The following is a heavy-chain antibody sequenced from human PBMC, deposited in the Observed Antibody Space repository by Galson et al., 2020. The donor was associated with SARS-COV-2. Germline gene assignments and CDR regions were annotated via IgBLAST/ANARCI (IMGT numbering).Heavy chain of an antibody. CDR1: GGSLNNAGPF. CDR3: VRMSGTGISTWAFYGMDV. CDR2: IYFSGTP. J-gene: IGHJ6*02. D-gene: IGHD6-13*01. V-gene: IGHV4-39*07. Sequence: SETLSLTCTVSGGSLNNAGPFWGWIRQPPGKGLEWIGSIYFSGTPYYNPSLKSRVTMSVDMAKSQFSVKLSSVTAAGTAAYYCVRMSGTGISTWAFYGMDVWGQGITITVSS.